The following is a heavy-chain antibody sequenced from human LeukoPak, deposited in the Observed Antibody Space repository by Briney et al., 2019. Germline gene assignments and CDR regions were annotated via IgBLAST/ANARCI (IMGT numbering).Heavy chain of an antibody. J-gene: IGHJ4*02. Sequence: GGSLRLSCAASGFTFSSYEMNWVRQAPGKGLEWVSYISSSGSTIYYADSVKGRFTISRDNAKNSLYLQMNSLRAEDTAVYYCARASFWSGYWDYWGQGTLVTVSS. CDR3: ARASFWSGYWDY. CDR2: ISSSGSTI. V-gene: IGHV3-48*03. CDR1: GFTFSSYE. D-gene: IGHD3-3*01.